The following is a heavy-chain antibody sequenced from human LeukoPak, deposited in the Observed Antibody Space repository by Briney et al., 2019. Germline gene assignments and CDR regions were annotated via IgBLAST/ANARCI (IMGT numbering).Heavy chain of an antibody. J-gene: IGHJ5*02. CDR1: GFTFSSYG. Sequence: PGGTLRLSCAASGFTFSSYGMSWVRQAPGKGLEWVSAISGSGGSTYYADSVKGRFTISRDNSKNTLYLQMNSLRAEDTAVYYCAKDFDSSGPTYNWFDPWGQGTLVTVSS. CDR2: ISGSGGST. V-gene: IGHV3-23*01. D-gene: IGHD6-19*01. CDR3: AKDFDSSGPTYNWFDP.